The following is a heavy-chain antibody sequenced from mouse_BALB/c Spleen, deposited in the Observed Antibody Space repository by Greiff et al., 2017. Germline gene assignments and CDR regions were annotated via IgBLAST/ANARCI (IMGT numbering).Heavy chain of an antibody. CDR2: ISYSGST. CDR1: GYSITSDYA. V-gene: IGHV3-2*02. Sequence: EVKLQESGPGLVKPSQSLSLTCTVTGYSITSDYAWNWIRQFPGNKLEWMGYISYSGSTSYNPSLKSRISITRDTSKNQFFLQLNSVTTEDTATYYCARQYGNYVGYYAMDYWGQGTSVTVSS. D-gene: IGHD2-10*02. CDR3: ARQYGNYVGYYAMDY. J-gene: IGHJ4*01.